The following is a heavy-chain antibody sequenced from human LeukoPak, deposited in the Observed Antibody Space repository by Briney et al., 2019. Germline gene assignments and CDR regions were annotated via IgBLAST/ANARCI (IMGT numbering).Heavy chain of an antibody. CDR1: GSRFTSYW. CDR3: ARRDLYGDGFDY. D-gene: IGHD4-17*01. CDR2: IYPGDPDT. Sequence: GASLKISFKGSGSRFTSYWIGWGRPMPGKGVGWMGIIYPGDPDTRYSPSFQGQVTISADKSISTAYLQWSSLKASDTAMYYCARRDLYGDGFDYWGQGTLVTVSS. J-gene: IGHJ4*02. V-gene: IGHV5-51*01.